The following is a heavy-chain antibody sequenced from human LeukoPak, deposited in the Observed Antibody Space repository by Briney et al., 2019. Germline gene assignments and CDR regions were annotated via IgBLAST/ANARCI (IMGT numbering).Heavy chain of an antibody. Sequence: ASVKVSCKASGYTFTSYGISWVRQAPGQGLEWMGWISAYNGNTNYAQKLQGKVTMTTDTSTSTAYVELRSLRSDDTAVYYCARLYSYGSPLDYWGQGTLVTVSS. CDR2: ISAYNGNT. J-gene: IGHJ4*02. CDR3: ARLYSYGSPLDY. D-gene: IGHD5-18*01. CDR1: GYTFTSYG. V-gene: IGHV1-18*01.